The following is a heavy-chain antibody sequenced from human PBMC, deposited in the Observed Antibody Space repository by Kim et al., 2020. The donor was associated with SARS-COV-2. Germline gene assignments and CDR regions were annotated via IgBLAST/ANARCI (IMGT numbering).Heavy chain of an antibody. D-gene: IGHD3-9*01. CDR1: GFSLSTSGVG. J-gene: IGHJ5*02. V-gene: IGHV2-5*02. CDR2: IYWDDDK. Sequence: SGPTLVKPTQTLTLTCTFSGFSLSTSGVGVGWIRQPPGKALEWLALIYWDDDKRYSPSLKSRLTITKDTSKNQVVLTMTNMDPVDTATYYCAHLYYDILTGYSLWFDPWGQGTLVTVSS. CDR3: AHLYYDILTGYSLWFDP.